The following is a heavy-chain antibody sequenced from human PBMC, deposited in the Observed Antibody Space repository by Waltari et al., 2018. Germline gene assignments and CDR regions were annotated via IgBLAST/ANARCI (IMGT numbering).Heavy chain of an antibody. V-gene: IGHV4-30-4*08. D-gene: IGHD3-22*01. CDR3: ARARYYYDSSGYVLDY. CDR1: GGSISSGDYY. Sequence: QVQLQESGPGLVKPSQTLSLTCTVSGGSISSGDYYWSWIRQPPGKGLEWIGYSYYSGSTYYNPSLKSRVTISVDTSKNQFSLKLSSVTAADTAVYYCARARYYYDSSGYVLDYWSQGTLVTVSS. CDR2: SYYSGST. J-gene: IGHJ4*02.